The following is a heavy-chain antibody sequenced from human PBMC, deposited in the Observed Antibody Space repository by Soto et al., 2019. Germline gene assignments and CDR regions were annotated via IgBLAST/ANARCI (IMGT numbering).Heavy chain of an antibody. Sequence: GGSLRLSCAASGFSFTNFAMSWVRQAPGKGLEWVAGIGASGDITWYADSVKGRLSISRGNSKNTLYLQLNSLRFEDTAVYYCAKDDFTDRGDDYFDYWGPGTLVTVSS. CDR1: GFSFTNFA. V-gene: IGHV3-23*01. D-gene: IGHD2-21*02. CDR3: AKDDFTDRGDDYFDY. J-gene: IGHJ4*02. CDR2: IGASGDIT.